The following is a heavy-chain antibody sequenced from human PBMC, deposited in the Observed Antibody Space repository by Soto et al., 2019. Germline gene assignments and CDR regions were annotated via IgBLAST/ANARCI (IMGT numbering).Heavy chain of an antibody. CDR3: ASSLYYDFWSGKIDY. CDR1: GGSISSYY. D-gene: IGHD3-3*01. Sequence: SETLSLTCTVSGGSISSYYWSWIRQPPGKGLEWIGYIYYSGSTSYNPSLKSRVTISVDTSKNQFSLKLSSVTAADTAVYYCASSLYYDFWSGKIDYWGQGTLVTVSS. CDR2: IYYSGST. V-gene: IGHV4-59*08. J-gene: IGHJ4*02.